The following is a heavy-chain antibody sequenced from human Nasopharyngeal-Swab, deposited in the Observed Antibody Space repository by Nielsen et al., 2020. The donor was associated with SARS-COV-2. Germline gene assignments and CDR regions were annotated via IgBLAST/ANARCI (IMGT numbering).Heavy chain of an antibody. CDR1: GGSFSGYY. CDR2: INHSGST. CDR3: ARSPRGGFDP. Sequence: SETLSLTCAVYGGSFSGYYWSWIRQPPGKGLEWIGEINHSGSTNYNPSLKSRVTISVDTSKNQFSLKQSSVTAADTAVYYCARSPRGGFDPWGQGTLVTVSS. D-gene: IGHD3-10*01. J-gene: IGHJ5*02. V-gene: IGHV4-34*01.